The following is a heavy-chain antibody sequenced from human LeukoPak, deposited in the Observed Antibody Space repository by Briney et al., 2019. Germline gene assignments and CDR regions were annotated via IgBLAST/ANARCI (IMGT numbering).Heavy chain of an antibody. CDR3: ARARGGYYYGSGNNWFDP. J-gene: IGHJ5*02. CDR1: DGSISSGSYY. D-gene: IGHD3-10*01. CDR2: IYTGGST. V-gene: IGHV4-61*02. Sequence: SQTLSLTCTVSDGSISSGSYYWTWIRQPAGKGLEWIGRIYTGGSTNYNPSLKSRVTISVDRSKNQFSLKLSSVTAADTAVYYCARARGGYYYGSGNNWFDPWGQGTLVTVSS.